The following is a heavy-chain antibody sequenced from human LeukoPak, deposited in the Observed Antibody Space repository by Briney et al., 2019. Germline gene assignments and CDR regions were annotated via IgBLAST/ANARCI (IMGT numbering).Heavy chain of an antibody. CDR3: ARGGRFTSRYCSTTSCYTYYYYYMDV. CDR2: ISAYNGNT. CDR1: GYTFTSYG. D-gene: IGHD2-2*02. Sequence: ASVKVSCKASGYTFTSYGISWVRQAPGQGLEWMGWISAYNGNTNYAQKLQGRVTMTTDTSTSTAYMELRSLRSDDTAVYYCARGGRFTSRYCSTTSCYTYYYYYMDVWGKGTTVTISS. J-gene: IGHJ6*03. V-gene: IGHV1-18*01.